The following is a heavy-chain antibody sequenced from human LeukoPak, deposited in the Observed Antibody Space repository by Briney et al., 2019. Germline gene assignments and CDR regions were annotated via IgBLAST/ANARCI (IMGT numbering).Heavy chain of an antibody. CDR1: GCSFTSYW. V-gene: IGHV5-51*01. CDR3: ARSSYGSGIYPFDY. Sequence: GGSLQISWKGSGCSFTSYWIGWVRQLPGKGLEGMGIIYPGDSDTRYSPSFQGQVTISSDKSLATAYLQSSSLKASDTAMYYCARSSYGSGIYPFDYWGHGTLDTVSS. J-gene: IGHJ4*01. D-gene: IGHD3-10*01. CDR2: IYPGDSDT.